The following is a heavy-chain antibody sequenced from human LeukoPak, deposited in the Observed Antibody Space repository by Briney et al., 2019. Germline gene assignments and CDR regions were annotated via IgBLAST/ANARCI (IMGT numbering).Heavy chain of an antibody. D-gene: IGHD4-17*01. J-gene: IGHJ5*02. CDR3: ARGRAVTTSSWFDP. CDR1: GYTFTSYG. Sequence: GASVKVSCKASGYTFTSYGISWVRQAPGQGLEWMGWISAYNGNTNYAQKLQGRVTMTTDTSTSTAYMELRSLRSGDTAVYYCARGRAVTTSSWFDPWGQGTLVTVSS. CDR2: ISAYNGNT. V-gene: IGHV1-18*01.